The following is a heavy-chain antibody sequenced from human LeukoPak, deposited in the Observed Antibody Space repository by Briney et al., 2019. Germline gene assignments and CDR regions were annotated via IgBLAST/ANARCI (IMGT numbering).Heavy chain of an antibody. D-gene: IGHD2-2*01. CDR3: AKERGDIVVVPAAHNWFDP. V-gene: IGHV3-30*02. CDR1: GFTFSSYG. J-gene: IGHJ5*02. CDR2: IRYDGSNK. Sequence: GGSLRLSCAASGFTFSSYGMHWVRQAPGKGLEWVAFIRYDGSNKYYADSVKGRFTISRDNSKNTLYLQMNSLRAEDTAVYYCAKERGDIVVVPAAHNWFDPWGQGTLVTVSS.